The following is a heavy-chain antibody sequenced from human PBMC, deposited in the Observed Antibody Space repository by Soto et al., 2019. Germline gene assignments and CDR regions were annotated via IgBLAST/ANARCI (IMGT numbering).Heavy chain of an antibody. D-gene: IGHD3-22*01. CDR2: ISAYNGNT. J-gene: IGHJ4*01. V-gene: IGHV1-18*01. Sequence: ASVKVSCKASGYTFTSYGISWVRQAPGQGFEWMGWISAYNGNTNYAQKLQGRVTMTTDTSTSTAYMELRSLRSDDTAVYYCARKDYYDSSGYRRDFDSWGQGTLVTVSS. CDR3: ARKDYYDSSGYRRDFDS. CDR1: GYTFTSYG.